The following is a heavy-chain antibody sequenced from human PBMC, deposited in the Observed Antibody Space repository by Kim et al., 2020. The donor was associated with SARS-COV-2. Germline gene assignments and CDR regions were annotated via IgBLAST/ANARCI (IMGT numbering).Heavy chain of an antibody. D-gene: IGHD1-26*01. Sequence: YYADSVKGRFTISRDNSKNTLYLQMNSRRAEDTAVYYCARLSGSHPYFDYWGQGTLVTVSS. V-gene: IGHV3-23*01. CDR3: ARLSGSHPYFDY. J-gene: IGHJ4*02.